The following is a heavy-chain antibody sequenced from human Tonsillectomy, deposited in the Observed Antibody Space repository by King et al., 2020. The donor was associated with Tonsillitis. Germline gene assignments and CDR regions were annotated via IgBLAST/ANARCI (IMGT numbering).Heavy chain of an antibody. J-gene: IGHJ4*02. CDR1: GFTFSSYS. CDR3: ARDPYYYYDSSGDYGGYFDY. V-gene: IGHV3-21*01. Sequence: EVQLVESGGGLVKPGGSLRLSCAASGFTFSSYSMNWVRQAPGKGLEWVSSISSSSSYIYYADSVKGRFTISRDNAKNSLYLQMNSLRAEDTAVYYCARDPYYYYDSSGDYGGYFDYWGQGTLVTVSS. CDR2: ISSSSSYI. D-gene: IGHD3-22*01.